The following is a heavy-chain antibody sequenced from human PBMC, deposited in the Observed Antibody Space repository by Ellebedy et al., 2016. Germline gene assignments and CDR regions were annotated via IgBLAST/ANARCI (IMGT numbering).Heavy chain of an antibody. CDR2: IWYDGSNK. V-gene: IGHV3-33*06. CDR1: GFTFSSYG. CDR3: AKDLGHSSGPFDY. J-gene: IGHJ4*02. D-gene: IGHD6-19*01. Sequence: GGSLRLXXAASGFTFSSYGMHWVRQAPGKGLEWVAVIWYDGSNKYYADSVKGRFTISRDNSKNTLYLQMNSLRAEDTAVYYCAKDLGHSSGPFDYWGQGTLVTVSS.